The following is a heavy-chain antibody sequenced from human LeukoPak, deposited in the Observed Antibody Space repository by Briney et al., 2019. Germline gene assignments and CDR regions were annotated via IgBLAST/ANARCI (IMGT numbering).Heavy chain of an antibody. D-gene: IGHD3-3*01. CDR2: ISSSSSYI. J-gene: IGHJ6*02. V-gene: IGHV3-21*01. CDR3: ARDEDDFWSGYYYGMDV. Sequence: GGSLRLSCAATGFTFSSYSMNWVRQAPGKGLEWVSSISSSSSYIYYADSVKGRFTISRDNAKNSLYLQMNSLRAEDTAVYYCARDEDDFWSGYYYGMDVWGQGTTVTVSS. CDR1: GFTFSSYS.